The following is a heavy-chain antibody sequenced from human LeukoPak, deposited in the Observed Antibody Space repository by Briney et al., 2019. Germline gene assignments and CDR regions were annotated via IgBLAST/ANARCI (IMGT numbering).Heavy chain of an antibody. CDR3: ARGPPEPNYYDSSGYAITY. CDR2: INHSGSI. V-gene: IGHV4-34*01. D-gene: IGHD3-22*01. Sequence: SETLSLTCAVYGGSFSGYYWSWIRQPPGKGLEWIGEINHSGSINYNPSLKSRVTISIDTSKNQFSLKRSSVTAADTAVYYCARGPPEPNYYDSSGYAITYWGQGTLVTVSS. CDR1: GGSFSGYY. J-gene: IGHJ4*02.